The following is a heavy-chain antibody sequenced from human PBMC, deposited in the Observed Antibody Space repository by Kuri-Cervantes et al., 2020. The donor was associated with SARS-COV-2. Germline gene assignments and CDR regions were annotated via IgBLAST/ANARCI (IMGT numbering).Heavy chain of an antibody. J-gene: IGHJ4*02. CDR2: IKQDGSEK. V-gene: IGHV3-7*01. D-gene: IGHD6-13*01. Sequence: ESLKISCAASGFTFSSYWMSWVRQAPGKGLEWVANIKQDGSEKYYVDSVKGRFTISRDNSKNTLYLQMNSLRAEDTAVYYCSSNLIYTFDYWGQGTLVTVSS. CDR3: SSNLIYTFDY. CDR1: GFTFSSYW.